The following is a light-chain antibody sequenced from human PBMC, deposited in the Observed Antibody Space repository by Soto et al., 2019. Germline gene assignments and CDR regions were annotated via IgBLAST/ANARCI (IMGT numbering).Light chain of an antibody. CDR1: SSDVGGYNY. CDR2: DVT. V-gene: IGLV2-14*03. Sequence: QSALTQPASVSGSPGQSITIFCTGTSSDVGGYNYVSWYQQRPGKPPKLMIYDVTNRPSGVSNRFSGSKSGSTASLTISGLQAEDDGDYYCSSYTNRNTVVFGSGTKVIVL. CDR3: SSYTNRNTVV. J-gene: IGLJ3*02.